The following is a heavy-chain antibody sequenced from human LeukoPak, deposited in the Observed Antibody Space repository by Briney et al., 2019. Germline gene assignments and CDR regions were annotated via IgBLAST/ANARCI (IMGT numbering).Heavy chain of an antibody. V-gene: IGHV4-59*01. CDR1: GGSTSSYY. J-gene: IGHJ4*02. CDR3: ARPTRGYSYGPIDY. CDR2: IYYSGST. Sequence: PSETLSLTCTVSGGSTSSYYWSWIRQPPGKGLEWIGYIYYSGSTNHNPSLKSRVTISVDTSKNQFSLKLSSVTAADTAVYYCARPTRGYSYGPIDYWGQGTLVTVSS. D-gene: IGHD5-18*01.